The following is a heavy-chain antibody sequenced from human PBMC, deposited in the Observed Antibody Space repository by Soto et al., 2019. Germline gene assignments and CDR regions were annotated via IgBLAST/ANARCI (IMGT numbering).Heavy chain of an antibody. CDR1: GFTLSSYW. Sequence: PGGSLRLSCAASGFTLSSYWMHWVRQAPGKGLVWVSRINSDGSSTSYADSVKGRFTISRDNAKNTLYLQMNSLRAEDTAVYFCGRGLYSGSYYTTGYWGQGPLVTVSS. J-gene: IGHJ4*02. CDR2: INSDGSST. D-gene: IGHD1-26*01. V-gene: IGHV3-74*01. CDR3: GRGLYSGSYYTTGY.